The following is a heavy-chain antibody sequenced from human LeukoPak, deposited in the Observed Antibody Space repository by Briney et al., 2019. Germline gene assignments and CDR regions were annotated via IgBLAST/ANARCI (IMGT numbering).Heavy chain of an antibody. Sequence: GGSLRLSCAASGFTFSNYGMHWVRQAPGKGLEGVAVVSSDGSIDYYADSLRGRFTVSRDNSKNTMFLQFNTLRPEDTAVYYCAREGMGTTFSAWFEPWGQGTLVTVSS. CDR1: GFTFSNYG. D-gene: IGHD1-7*01. CDR3: AREGMGTTFSAWFEP. CDR2: VSSDGSID. V-gene: IGHV3-30*03. J-gene: IGHJ5*02.